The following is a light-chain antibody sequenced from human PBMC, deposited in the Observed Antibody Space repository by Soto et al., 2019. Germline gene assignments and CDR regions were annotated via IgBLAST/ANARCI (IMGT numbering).Light chain of an antibody. CDR1: SSDVGGYNY. J-gene: IGLJ2*01. CDR2: DVS. CDR3: SSYTSSSVV. V-gene: IGLV2-14*01. Sequence: SALTQPASGSGSPGQSITISCTGTSSDVGGYNYVSWYQQHPGKAPKLMIYDVSNRPSGVSNRFSGSKSGNTASLTISGLQAEDEADYYCSSYTSSSVVFGGGTKVTVL.